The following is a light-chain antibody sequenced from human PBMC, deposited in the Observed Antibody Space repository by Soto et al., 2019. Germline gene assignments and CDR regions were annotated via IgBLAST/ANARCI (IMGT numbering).Light chain of an antibody. CDR1: QSVSSSY. CDR3: QQYGSSLGVT. J-gene: IGKJ4*01. CDR2: GAS. Sequence: EIVLTQSPGTLSLSPGERATLSCRASQSVSSSYLAWYQQKPGQAPRLLIYGASSRATGIPDRFGGSGSGTSFTLTISRLEPEDFAVYYCQQYGSSLGVTFGGGTKVEIK. V-gene: IGKV3-20*01.